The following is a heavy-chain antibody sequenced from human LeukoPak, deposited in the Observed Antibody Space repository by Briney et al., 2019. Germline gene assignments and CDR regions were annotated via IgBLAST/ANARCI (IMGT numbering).Heavy chain of an antibody. V-gene: IGHV3-30*18. D-gene: IGHD1-26*01. CDR1: GFTFSSYG. CDR2: ISYEASTT. Sequence: QAGGSLRLSCAASGFTFSSYGMHWVRQAPGKGLEWVAVISYEASTTYYADSVKGRFTISRDNSRNTLSLQMNGLRPEDTAVYYCAKEGPGNYYSAYFDSWGQGTLVTVSS. J-gene: IGHJ4*02. CDR3: AKEGPGNYYSAYFDS.